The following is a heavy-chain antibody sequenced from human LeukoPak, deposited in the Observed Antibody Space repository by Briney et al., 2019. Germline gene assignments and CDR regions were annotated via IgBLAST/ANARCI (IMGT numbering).Heavy chain of an antibody. CDR3: ARQAVAGNGFDY. D-gene: IGHD6-19*01. Sequence: SETLSLTCTVSGGSLSSSNYYWGWTRHPPGKGLEWIGTIYYSGNTYYNPSPKSRVSISVDTSKNQFSLKLSSVTAADTAVYYCARQAVAGNGFDYWGQGTLVTVSS. V-gene: IGHV4-39*01. CDR1: GGSLSSSNYY. J-gene: IGHJ4*02. CDR2: IYYSGNT.